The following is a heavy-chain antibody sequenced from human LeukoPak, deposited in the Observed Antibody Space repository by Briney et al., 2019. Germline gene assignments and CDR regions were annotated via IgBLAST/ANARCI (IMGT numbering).Heavy chain of an antibody. J-gene: IGHJ4*02. CDR2: ITPIFGTP. V-gene: IGHV1-69*13. D-gene: IGHD4-23*01. Sequence: SVKVSCKASGGTFSSYAISWVRQAPGHGLELVGAITPIFGTPNYVEKFQGRVTISADDSTSTAYMELSSLTSEDTAVYYCTRSTKVVSRTFDYWGQGTLVTVSS. CDR3: TRSTKVVSRTFDY. CDR1: GGTFSSYA.